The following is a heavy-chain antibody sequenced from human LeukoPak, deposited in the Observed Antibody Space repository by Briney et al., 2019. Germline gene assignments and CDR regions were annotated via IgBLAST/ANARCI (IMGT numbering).Heavy chain of an antibody. J-gene: IGHJ6*03. D-gene: IGHD4-17*01. CDR3: ARDRRETTVTTLYYYYYYMDV. Sequence: ASVKVSCKASGYTFTSYYMHWVRQAPGQGLEWMGIINPSGGSTSYAQKFQGRVTMTRDMSTSTVYMVLSSLRSEDTAVYYCARDRRETTVTTLYYYYYYMDVWGKGTTVTVSS. CDR2: INPSGGST. CDR1: GYTFTSYY. V-gene: IGHV1-46*01.